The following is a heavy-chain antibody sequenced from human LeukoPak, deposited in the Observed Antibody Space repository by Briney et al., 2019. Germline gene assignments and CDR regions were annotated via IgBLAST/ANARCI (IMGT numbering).Heavy chain of an antibody. J-gene: IGHJ5*02. V-gene: IGHV4-34*01. CDR3: VREWDYCGSGNL. CDR1: GGSLSGYY. Sequence: SETLSLTCGVYGGSLSGYYWSWIRQPPGKGLEWLGEIHHSGSTNYNPSLKSRVAISGDTSKNQLSLKLTSVTAADTAVYYCVREWDYCGSGNLWGQGTLVTVSS. D-gene: IGHD3-10*01. CDR2: IHHSGST.